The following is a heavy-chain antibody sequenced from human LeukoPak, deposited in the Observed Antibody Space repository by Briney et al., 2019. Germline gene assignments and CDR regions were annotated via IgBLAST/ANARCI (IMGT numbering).Heavy chain of an antibody. Sequence: GGSLRLSCAASGFTFSSYGMHWVRQAPGKGLEWVAVIWYDGSNKYYADSVKGRFTISRDNSKNTLYLQMNSLRAEDTAVYYCAREMVRGVFRTTNWFDPWGQGTLVTVSS. V-gene: IGHV3-33*08. J-gene: IGHJ5*02. CDR2: IWYDGSNK. D-gene: IGHD3-10*01. CDR3: AREMVRGVFRTTNWFDP. CDR1: GFTFSSYG.